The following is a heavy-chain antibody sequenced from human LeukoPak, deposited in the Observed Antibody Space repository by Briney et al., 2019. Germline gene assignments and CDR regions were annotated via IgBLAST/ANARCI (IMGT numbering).Heavy chain of an antibody. CDR2: IRHHGGNV. CDR1: GFTFSNYG. CDR3: ARDSIAAAESMDV. D-gene: IGHD6-13*01. Sequence: PGGSLRLSCGASGFTFSNYGMHWVRQAPGKGLEWVAFIRHHGGNVYYADSVKGRFTISRENSKNTLYLQMNNLRAEDTAVYYCARDSIAAAESMDVWGQGTTVTVSS. V-gene: IGHV3-30*02. J-gene: IGHJ6*02.